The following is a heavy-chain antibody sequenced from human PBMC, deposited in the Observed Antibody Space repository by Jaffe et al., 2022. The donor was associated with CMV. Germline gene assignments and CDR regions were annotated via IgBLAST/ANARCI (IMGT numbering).Heavy chain of an antibody. CDR3: ARVSRNYYGSGSFQRRDYYYGMDV. Sequence: QVQLVESGGGLVKPGGSLRLSCAASGFTFSDYYMSWIRQAPGKGLEWVSYISSSGSTIYYADSVKGRFTISRDNAKNSLYLQMNSLRAEDTAVYYCARVSRNYYGSGSFQRRDYYYGMDVWGQGTTVTVSS. CDR1: GFTFSDYY. J-gene: IGHJ6*02. V-gene: IGHV3-11*01. D-gene: IGHD3-10*01. CDR2: ISSSGSTI.